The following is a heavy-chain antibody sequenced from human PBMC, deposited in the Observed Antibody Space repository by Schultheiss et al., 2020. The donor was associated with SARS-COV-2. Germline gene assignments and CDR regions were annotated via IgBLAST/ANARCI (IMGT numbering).Heavy chain of an antibody. V-gene: IGHV4-39*07. CDR1: GGSISSSSYY. D-gene: IGHD4-17*01. CDR2: IYYSGST. J-gene: IGHJ3*02. CDR3: ARGGDYGDSNDAFDI. Sequence: SQTLSLTCTVSGGSISSSSYYWGWIRQPPGKGLEWIGSIYYSGSTYYNPSLKSRVTISVDTSKSQFSLKLSSVTAADTAVYYCARGGDYGDSNDAFDIWGQGTMVTVSS.